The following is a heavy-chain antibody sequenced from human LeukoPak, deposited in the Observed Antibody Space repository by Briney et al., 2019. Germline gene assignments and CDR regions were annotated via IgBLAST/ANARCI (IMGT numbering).Heavy chain of an antibody. CDR1: GGSISSYY. CDR2: IYYSGST. CDR3: ARENYGSGSYSWFDP. V-gene: IGHV4-59*01. Sequence: PSETLSLTCTVSGGSISSYYWSWIRQPPGKGLEWIGYIYYSGSTKYNPSPKSRVTISVETSKNQFSLKLSSVTAADTAVYYCARENYGSGSYSWFDPWGQGTLVTVAA. J-gene: IGHJ5*02. D-gene: IGHD3-10*01.